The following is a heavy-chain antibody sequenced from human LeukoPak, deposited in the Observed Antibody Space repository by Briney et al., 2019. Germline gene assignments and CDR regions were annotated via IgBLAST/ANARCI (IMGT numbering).Heavy chain of an antibody. CDR2: IYYFGST. D-gene: IGHD3-16*01. J-gene: IGHJ4*02. CDR3: ARGRGFLDY. CDR1: GGSISSYY. V-gene: IGHV4-59*01. Sequence: SETLSLTCTVSGGSISSYYWSWIRQPPGKGLEWIGYIYYFGSTNYNPSLKSRVTISVDTSKNQFCLKLSSVTAADTAVYYCARGRGFLDYWGQGTLVTVSS.